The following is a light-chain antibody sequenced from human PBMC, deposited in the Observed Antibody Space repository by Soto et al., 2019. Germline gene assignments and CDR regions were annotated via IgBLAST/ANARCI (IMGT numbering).Light chain of an antibody. CDR1: SSNIGSNT. Sequence: QSVLTQPPSVSGTPGQRVTISCSGSSSNIGSNTVNWYQQFPGTAPRLLIYSSYQRPSGVPDRFSGSQSGTSASLAISGLQSDDEADYYCAAWDDSLSAWVFGGGTKLTVL. CDR2: SSY. V-gene: IGLV1-44*01. J-gene: IGLJ3*02. CDR3: AAWDDSLSAWV.